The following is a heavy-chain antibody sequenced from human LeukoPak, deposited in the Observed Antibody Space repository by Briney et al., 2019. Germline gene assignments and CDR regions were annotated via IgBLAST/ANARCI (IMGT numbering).Heavy chain of an antibody. CDR2: IDSSTRTI. D-gene: IGHD3-10*01. CDR3: AKPLYGSGSYYHLDV. J-gene: IGHJ6*02. CDR1: GFTFSTYS. V-gene: IGHV3-48*04. Sequence: GGSLRLSCAASGFTFSTYSMNWVRQAPGKGLEWVSFIDSSTRTIFYADSVKGRFTISRDNAKNSLFLQMNSLRAEDTAVYYCAKPLYGSGSYYHLDVWGQGTTVTVSS.